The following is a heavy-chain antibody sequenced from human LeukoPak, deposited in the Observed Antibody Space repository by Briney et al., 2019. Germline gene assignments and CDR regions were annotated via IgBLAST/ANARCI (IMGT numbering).Heavy chain of an antibody. D-gene: IGHD2/OR15-2a*01. CDR2: INSDGSWT. CDR1: GNYW. V-gene: IGHV3-74*01. J-gene: IGHJ4*02. Sequence: GGSLRLSCAASGNYWMHWVRQAPGKGLVWVSHINSDGSWTSYADSVKGRFTISKDNAKNTVYLQMNSLRAEDTAVYYCVSFYGTYWGRGTLVTVSS. CDR3: VSFYGTY.